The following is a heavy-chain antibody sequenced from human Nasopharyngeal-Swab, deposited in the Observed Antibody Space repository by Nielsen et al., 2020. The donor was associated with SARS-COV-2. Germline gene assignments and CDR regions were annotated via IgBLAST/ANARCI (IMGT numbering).Heavy chain of an antibody. CDR3: ARLAVLDQLRATLFDY. D-gene: IGHD2-2*01. V-gene: IGHV1-69*13. CDR1: GGTFSSYA. CDR2: IITIFGTA. J-gene: IGHJ4*02. Sequence: SVKVSCKASGGTFSSYAISWVRQAPGQGLEWMGGIITIFGTAHYAQKFQGRVTITADESTSTAYMELSSLRSEDTAVYYCARLAVLDQLRATLFDYWGQGTLVTVSS.